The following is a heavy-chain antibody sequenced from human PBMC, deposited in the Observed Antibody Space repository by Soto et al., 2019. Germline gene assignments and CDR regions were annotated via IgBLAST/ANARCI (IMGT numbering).Heavy chain of an antibody. J-gene: IGHJ4*02. V-gene: IGHV4-39*01. CDR3: ATAAPRYCSGRSPYSGTDY. D-gene: IGHD2-15*01. Sequence: SSETLSLTCTVSGGSISSSSYYWGWIRQPPGKGLEWIGSIFYSGSTYYNPSLKSRVTISVDTSKNQFSLKLSSVTAADTAVYYCATAAPRYCSGRSPYSGTDYSGPGPLVTLSS. CDR2: IFYSGST. CDR1: GGSISSSSYY.